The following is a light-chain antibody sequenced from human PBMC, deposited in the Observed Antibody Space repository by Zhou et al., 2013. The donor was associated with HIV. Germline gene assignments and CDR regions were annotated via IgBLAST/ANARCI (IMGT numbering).Light chain of an antibody. CDR2: DAS. CDR3: QQYGRSPVT. CDR1: QSVSSY. V-gene: IGKV3-11*01. Sequence: EIVLTQSPATLSLSPGERATLSCRASQSVSSYLAWYQQKPGQAPILLIYDASNRATGIPARFSGSGSGTDFTLTISSLEPEDFAVYYCQQYGRSPVTFGQGTRLEIK. J-gene: IGKJ5*01.